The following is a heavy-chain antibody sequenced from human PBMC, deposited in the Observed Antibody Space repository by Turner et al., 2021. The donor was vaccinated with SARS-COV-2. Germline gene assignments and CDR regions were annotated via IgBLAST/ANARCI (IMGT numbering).Heavy chain of an antibody. J-gene: IGHJ4*02. CDR3: ARVQNVWFGEVLFDY. V-gene: IGHV4-59*08. CDR2: IYYSGST. D-gene: IGHD3-10*01. Sequence: QLQESGPRPLRPPPTLSLSSPVSGGSISSKSWSWTRQSPGRGLEWIGYIYYSGSTKHNPSLKSRVTISVETSKNQFSLKLNSVTAADTAVYYCARVQNVWFGEVLFDYWGQGTLVTVSS. CDR1: GGSISSKS.